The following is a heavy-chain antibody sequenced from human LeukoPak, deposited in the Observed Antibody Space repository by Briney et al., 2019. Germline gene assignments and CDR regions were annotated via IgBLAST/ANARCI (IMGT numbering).Heavy chain of an antibody. J-gene: IGHJ4*02. CDR1: GYTFSNYA. Sequence: ASVKVSCKASGYTFSNYAMHWVRQAPGQRLGWMGWINACNGNTKYSQKFQGRVTITRDTSASTAYMELSSLRSEDTAVYYCARDPDSYGYLYYFDSWGQGTLVTVSS. CDR3: ARDPDSYGYLYYFDS. CDR2: INACNGNT. V-gene: IGHV1-3*01. D-gene: IGHD5-18*01.